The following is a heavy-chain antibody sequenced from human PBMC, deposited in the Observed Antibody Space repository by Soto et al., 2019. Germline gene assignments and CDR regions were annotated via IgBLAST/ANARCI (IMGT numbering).Heavy chain of an antibody. Sequence: QVQLVQSGAEVKKPGSSVKVSCKASGGTFSSYTISWVRQAPGQGLEWMGRIIPILGIANNAQKFQGRVTITADKSTTTSYMELSRLRAEDTAVYYCARDTYYYGSGSYSNDAFDIWGQGTMVTVSS. V-gene: IGHV1-69*08. CDR3: ARDTYYYGSGSYSNDAFDI. CDR2: IIPILGIA. J-gene: IGHJ3*02. D-gene: IGHD3-10*01. CDR1: GGTFSSYT.